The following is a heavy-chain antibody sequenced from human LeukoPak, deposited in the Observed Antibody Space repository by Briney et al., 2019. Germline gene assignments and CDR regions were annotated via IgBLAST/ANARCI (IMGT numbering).Heavy chain of an antibody. Sequence: GGSLRLSCAASGFTFSRYDMHWVRQVTGKGLEWVSVIGTAGDTYYPGSVKGRFTISRDNAKNSLYLQMNSLRAEDTAVYYCARDGHDFWSGYYIRYYYYGMDVWGQGTTVTVSS. CDR3: ARDGHDFWSGYYIRYYYYGMDV. CDR2: IGTAGDT. CDR1: GFTFSRYD. J-gene: IGHJ6*02. V-gene: IGHV3-13*01. D-gene: IGHD3-3*01.